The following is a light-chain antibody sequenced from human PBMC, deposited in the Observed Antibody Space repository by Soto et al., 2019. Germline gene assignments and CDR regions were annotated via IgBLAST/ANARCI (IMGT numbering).Light chain of an antibody. Sequence: DIQMTQSPSSLSASVGDRVTITCRASQGVSNYLVWFQQKPGKAPKSLISAASSLQDGVPSRFSGGGSGTDFTLTIRRLQPEDFATYYCQQYNSYPLTFGQGTRLEIK. V-gene: IGKV1-16*01. CDR3: QQYNSYPLT. CDR1: QGVSNY. CDR2: AAS. J-gene: IGKJ5*01.